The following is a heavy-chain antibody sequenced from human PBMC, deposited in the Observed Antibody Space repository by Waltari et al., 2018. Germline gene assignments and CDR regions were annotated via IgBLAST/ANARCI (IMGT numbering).Heavy chain of an antibody. CDR2: IQYVEINN. CDR3: AKLGYDNRHWDYFDS. V-gene: IGHV3-30*02. Sequence: VELVESGGGVVKPGGPLRLPCAGSGFTSSSNGMHWVGTAAGKGMRWLAFIQYVEINNNYADSVKGRFTISRDNSNNTLYLQMVSLRAEDTAVYYCAKLGYDNRHWDYFDSWGQGTLVTVSS. J-gene: IGHJ4*02. D-gene: IGHD3-22*01. CDR1: GFTSSSNG.